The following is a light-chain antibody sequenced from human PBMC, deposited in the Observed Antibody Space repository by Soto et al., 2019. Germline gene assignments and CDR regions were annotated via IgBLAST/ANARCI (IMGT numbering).Light chain of an antibody. CDR3: QSADSSTPWV. Sequence: QSVLTQPPSASGTPGQRVNISCSGSSSNIGSNYVYWYRQFPGTAPKLLIQRNNQRPSGVPARFSGSSSGTTVTLTISGAQAEDEADYYCQSADSSTPWVFGGGTQLTVL. V-gene: IGLV1-47*01. J-gene: IGLJ3*02. CDR2: RNN. CDR1: SSNIGSNY.